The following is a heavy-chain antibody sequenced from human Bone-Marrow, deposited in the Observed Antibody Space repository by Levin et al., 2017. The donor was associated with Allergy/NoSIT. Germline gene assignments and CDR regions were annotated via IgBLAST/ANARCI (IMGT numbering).Heavy chain of an antibody. CDR2: ISYDGSNK. D-gene: IGHD3-3*01. CDR3: ANQFWSGYGRPPQTFQH. Sequence: GESLKISCAASGFTFSSYGMHWVRQAPGKGLEWVAVISYDGSNKYYADSVKGRFTISRDNSKNTLYLQMNSLRAEDTAVYYCANQFWSGYGRPPQTFQHWGQGTLVTVSS. CDR1: GFTFSSYG. V-gene: IGHV3-30*18. J-gene: IGHJ1*01.